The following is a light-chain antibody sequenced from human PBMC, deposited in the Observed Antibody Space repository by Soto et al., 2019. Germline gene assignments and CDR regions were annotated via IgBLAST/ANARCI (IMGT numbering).Light chain of an antibody. CDR3: QQYNNWPPLT. Sequence: EIVMTQSPATLSVSPGERATLSCRASQSVSSNLAWYQQKPGQAPRLLIYGASTRATGIPARFSGSGSGTEVTLTIGGLQSEDFAVYYCQQYNNWPPLTFGGGTKVEIK. V-gene: IGKV3-15*01. CDR2: GAS. J-gene: IGKJ4*01. CDR1: QSVSSN.